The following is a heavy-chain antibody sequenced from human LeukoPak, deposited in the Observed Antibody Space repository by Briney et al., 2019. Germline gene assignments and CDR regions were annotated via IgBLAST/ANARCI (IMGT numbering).Heavy chain of an antibody. J-gene: IGHJ4*02. D-gene: IGHD3-16*01. CDR3: ASGAYHNDY. V-gene: IGHV3-74*03. CDR1: GFTFSNSW. Sequence: GGSLRLSCAASGFTFSNSWMHWVRQVPGKGLVWVSHINSDGSSTQYADSVKGRFTISRDNAKNTLYMQMNSLRAEDTAVYYCASGAYHNDYWGRGTLVTVSS. CDR2: INSDGSST.